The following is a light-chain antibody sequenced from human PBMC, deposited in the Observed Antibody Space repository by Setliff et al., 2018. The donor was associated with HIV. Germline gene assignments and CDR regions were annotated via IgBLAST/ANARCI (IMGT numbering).Light chain of an antibody. Sequence: ALTQPASVSGSPGQSITISCTGTSSDIGDYNYVSWYRQHPGKAPKLIIYDVNNRPSGVSNRFSGSKSGNTASLTISGLQAEDEADYYCSSYTSASAYVFGTGTKVTVL. CDR3: SSYTSASAYV. J-gene: IGLJ1*01. V-gene: IGLV2-14*03. CDR2: DVN. CDR1: SSDIGDYNY.